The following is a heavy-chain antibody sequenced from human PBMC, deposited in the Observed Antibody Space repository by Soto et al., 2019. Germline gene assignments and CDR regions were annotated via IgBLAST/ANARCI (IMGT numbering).Heavy chain of an antibody. Sequence: VASFNVSCNTSGFTFTRSSMQCVRQASGQRLEWIGWIVVGSGNTNYAQKFQERVTITRDMSTSTAYRELSSLRSEDTAVYYCAADAGSSSWPDFNGDYWGHGTLVTVSS. CDR1: GFTFTRSS. CDR3: AADAGSSSWPDFNGDY. D-gene: IGHD6-13*01. CDR2: IVVGSGNT. J-gene: IGHJ4*01. V-gene: IGHV1-58*02.